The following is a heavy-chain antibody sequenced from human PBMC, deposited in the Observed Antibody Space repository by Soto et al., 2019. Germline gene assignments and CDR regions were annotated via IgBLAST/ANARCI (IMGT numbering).Heavy chain of an antibody. CDR1: GFTFSSYG. V-gene: IGHV3-33*01. D-gene: IGHD3-22*01. CDR3: ARGGDSSGYYYDPHFDC. J-gene: IGHJ4*02. Sequence: QVQLVESGGGVVQPGRSLRLSCAASGFTFSSYGMHWVRQAPGKGLEWVAVIWYDGSNKYYADSVKGRFTISRDNSKNTLYLQMNSLRAEDTAVYYCARGGDSSGYYYDPHFDCWGQGTLVTVSS. CDR2: IWYDGSNK.